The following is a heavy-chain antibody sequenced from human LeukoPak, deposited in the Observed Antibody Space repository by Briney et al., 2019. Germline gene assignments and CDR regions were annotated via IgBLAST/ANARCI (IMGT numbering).Heavy chain of an antibody. V-gene: IGHV3-23*01. CDR3: AKMNDGIAAAMIPYFDY. CDR1: GFTFSSYA. Sequence: GGSLRLSCAASGFTFSSYAMNWVRQAPGKGLEWVSAISGSGGSTYYADSVKGRFTISRDNSKNTLYLQMNSLRAEDTAVYYCAKMNDGIAAAMIPYFDYWGQGTLVTVSS. D-gene: IGHD6-13*01. J-gene: IGHJ4*02. CDR2: ISGSGGST.